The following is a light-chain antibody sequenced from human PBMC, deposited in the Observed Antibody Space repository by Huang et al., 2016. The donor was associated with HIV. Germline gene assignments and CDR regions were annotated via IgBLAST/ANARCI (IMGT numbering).Light chain of an antibody. CDR3: QQYGNSPLT. CDR1: QRVSTDY. V-gene: IGKV3-20*01. J-gene: IGKJ4*01. CDR2: GAT. Sequence: ETVLTQSPGILSLSPGERATLSCRASQRVSTDYLAWYQQKPGQAPRLLIHGATVRATGIPARFSGSGSGTDFTLTINRLEPEDFALYYCQQYGNSPLTFGGGTEVEIK.